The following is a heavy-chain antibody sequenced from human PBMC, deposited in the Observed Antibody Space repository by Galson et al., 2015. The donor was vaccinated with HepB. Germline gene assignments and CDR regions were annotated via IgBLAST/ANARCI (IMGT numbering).Heavy chain of an antibody. J-gene: IGHJ5*02. Sequence: LSLTCTVSGGSIRSSTYYWVWVRQPPGKGLEWIGSIYYSGRTFYNPSLKSRVTILVDTSKNQFSLKLTSVTAADTALYYCARAHKLWFAEDGGFDPWGQGTLVTVSS. CDR3: ARAHKLWFAEDGGFDP. CDR2: IYYSGRT. D-gene: IGHD3-10*01. V-gene: IGHV4-39*07. CDR1: GGSIRSSTYY.